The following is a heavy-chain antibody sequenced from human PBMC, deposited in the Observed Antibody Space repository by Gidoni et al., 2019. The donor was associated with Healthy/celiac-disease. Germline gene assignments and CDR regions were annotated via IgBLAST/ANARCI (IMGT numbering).Heavy chain of an antibody. D-gene: IGHD3-9*01. V-gene: IGHV3-9*01. CDR3: AKGYDILTGYYSWDY. CDR1: GFTFEDYA. Sequence: EVQLVESGGGLVQAGRSLRLSCAASGFTFEDYAMHLVRQAPGKGLEWVSGISWNSGSIGYADSVKGRFTISRDNAKNSLYLQMNSLRAEDTALYYCAKGYDILTGYYSWDYWGQGTLVTVSS. CDR2: ISWNSGSI. J-gene: IGHJ4*02.